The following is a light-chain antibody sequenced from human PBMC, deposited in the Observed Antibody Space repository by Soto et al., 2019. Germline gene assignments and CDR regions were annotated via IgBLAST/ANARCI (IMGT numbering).Light chain of an antibody. Sequence: DIVMTQSPDSLAASLGERATITCKSSQTVLYGSDSKNYLAWYQQKPGQPPKLLIYWASTRESGVPDRFSGSGSGTDFTLTISNLQAEDVAVYYCQQYYGTPLTFGGGTKVEVK. CDR3: QQYYGTPLT. CDR1: QTVLYGSDSKNY. V-gene: IGKV4-1*01. CDR2: WAS. J-gene: IGKJ4*01.